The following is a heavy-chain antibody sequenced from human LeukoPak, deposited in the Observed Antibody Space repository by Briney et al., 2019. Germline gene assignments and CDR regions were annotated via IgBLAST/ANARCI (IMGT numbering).Heavy chain of an antibody. CDR2: ISGYNGKT. J-gene: IGHJ4*02. V-gene: IGHV1-18*03. CDR3: ARDRVYDYSNPRGFDH. Sequence: GASVKVSCKASGYPFTSFGISWVRQAPGQGLEWMGWISGYNGKTKYAQNLQGRVTMTTDTSTSTAYMELGSLRSDDMAVYYCARDRVYDYSNPRGFDHWGQGTLGTVSS. D-gene: IGHD3-16*01. CDR1: GYPFTSFG.